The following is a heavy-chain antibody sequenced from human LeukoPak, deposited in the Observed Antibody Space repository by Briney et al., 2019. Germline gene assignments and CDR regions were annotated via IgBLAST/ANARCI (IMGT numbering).Heavy chain of an antibody. CDR3: ARRAIAEGFDY. V-gene: IGHV3-33*01. CDR2: IWYDGSNK. J-gene: IGHJ4*02. D-gene: IGHD6-13*01. Sequence: PGRSLRLSCAASGFTFSSYGIHWVRQAPGKGLEWVAVIWYDGSNKYYADSVKGRFTISRDNSKNTLYLQMNSLRAEDTAVYYCARRAIAEGFDYWGQGTLVTVSS. CDR1: GFTFSSYG.